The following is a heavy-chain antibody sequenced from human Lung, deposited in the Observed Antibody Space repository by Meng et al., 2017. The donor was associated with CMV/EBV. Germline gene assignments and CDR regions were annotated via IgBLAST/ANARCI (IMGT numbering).Heavy chain of an antibody. D-gene: IGHD3-3*01. CDR1: SSGRYY. J-gene: IGHJ6*02. Sequence: SSGRYYWRWIRQPPGKGLEWIGYIYYSESTNYNPSLKSRVTISVDTSKNQFSLKLSSVTAADTAVYYCARVESATILSYYYYGMDVWGQGTTVTVSS. CDR3: ARVESATILSYYYYGMDV. CDR2: IYYSEST. V-gene: IGHV4-61*01.